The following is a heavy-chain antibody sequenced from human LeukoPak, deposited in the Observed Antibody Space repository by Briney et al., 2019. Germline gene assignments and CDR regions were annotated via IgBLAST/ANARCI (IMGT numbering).Heavy chain of an antibody. V-gene: IGHV4-34*01. Sequence: SETLSLTCAVYGGSFSGYYWSWIRQPPGKGLEWIGEINHSGSTNYNPSLKSRVTISVDTSKNQFSLKLSSVTAADTAVYYCARGTGGDVILSFDYWGQGTLVTVSS. D-gene: IGHD3-9*01. CDR3: ARGTGGDVILSFDY. J-gene: IGHJ4*02. CDR1: GGSFSGYY. CDR2: INHSGST.